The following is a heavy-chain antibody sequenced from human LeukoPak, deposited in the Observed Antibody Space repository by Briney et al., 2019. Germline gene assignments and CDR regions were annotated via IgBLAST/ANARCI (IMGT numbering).Heavy chain of an antibody. Sequence: GGSLRLSCAASGFTFSSYGKHWVRQAPGKGLEWVAVISYDGSNKYYADSVKGRFTISRDNSKNTLYLQMNSLRAEDTAVYYCAKDRKFTMVRGVIVYWGQGTLVTVSS. CDR3: AKDRKFTMVRGVIVY. J-gene: IGHJ4*02. CDR2: ISYDGSNK. CDR1: GFTFSSYG. V-gene: IGHV3-30*18. D-gene: IGHD3-10*01.